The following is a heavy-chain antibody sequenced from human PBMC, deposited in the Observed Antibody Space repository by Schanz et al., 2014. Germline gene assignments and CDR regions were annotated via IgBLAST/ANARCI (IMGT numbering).Heavy chain of an antibody. CDR3: AKAEYDILTDAYSRLDP. V-gene: IGHV1-18*01. CDR2: ISVYTGNT. CDR1: GYTFTSYG. D-gene: IGHD3-9*01. Sequence: QVQLVQSGAEVKKPGASVRVSCKASGYTFTSYGISWVRQAPGQGLEWVGWISVYTGNTKYGQKVQGRVTMTADTSTNTAYIELRSLRSDDTAVYYCAKAEYDILTDAYSRLDPWGQGTLVTVSS. J-gene: IGHJ5*02.